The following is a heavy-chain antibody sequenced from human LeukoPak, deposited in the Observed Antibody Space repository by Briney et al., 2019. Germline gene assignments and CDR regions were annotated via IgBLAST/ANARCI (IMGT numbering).Heavy chain of an antibody. J-gene: IGHJ6*02. CDR2: IYYSGST. CDR1: GGSISSYY. CDR3: ARERAYYYYGMDV. Sequence: SETLSLTCTVSGGSISSYYWSWIRQPPGKGLEWIGYIYYSGSTNYNPSLKSRVTISADTSKNQFSLKLSSVTAADTAVYYCARERAYYYYGMDVWGQGTTVTVSS. V-gene: IGHV4-59*01.